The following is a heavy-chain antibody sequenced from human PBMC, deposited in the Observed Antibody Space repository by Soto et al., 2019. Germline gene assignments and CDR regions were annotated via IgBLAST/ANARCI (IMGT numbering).Heavy chain of an antibody. CDR2: ISSSGSTI. D-gene: IGHD4-4*01. Sequence: EVQLVESGGGLVQPGGSLRLSCAASGFTFSSYEMNWVRQAPGKGLEWVSYISSSGSTIYYADSVKGRFTISRDNAKNSLDLQMNSLRAEDTAVYYCARDGRPDYSNWAFDYWGQGTLVTVSS. V-gene: IGHV3-48*03. CDR1: GFTFSSYE. J-gene: IGHJ4*02. CDR3: ARDGRPDYSNWAFDY.